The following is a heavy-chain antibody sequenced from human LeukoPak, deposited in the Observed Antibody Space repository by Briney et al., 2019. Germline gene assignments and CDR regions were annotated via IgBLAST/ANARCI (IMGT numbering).Heavy chain of an antibody. J-gene: IGHJ1*01. CDR1: GYTFTSYG. Sequence: GASVKVSCKASGYTFTSYGISWVRQAPGQGLEWMGWISAYNGNTNYAQKLQGRVTMTTDTSTMTAYMELRSLRSGDTAVYYCARDMSSRSFAEYFQHWGQGTLVTVSS. D-gene: IGHD6-19*01. CDR3: ARDMSSRSFAEYFQH. CDR2: ISAYNGNT. V-gene: IGHV1-18*01.